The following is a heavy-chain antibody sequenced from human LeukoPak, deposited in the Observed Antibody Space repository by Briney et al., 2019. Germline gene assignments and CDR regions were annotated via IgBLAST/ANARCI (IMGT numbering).Heavy chain of an antibody. D-gene: IGHD1-1*01. CDR1: GFIFSTYS. J-gene: IGHJ4*02. V-gene: IGHV3-48*04. CDR3: KSGGAAPGSFDY. Sequence: GGSLRLSCAASGFIFSTYSMDWVRQAPGKGLEWLSYISSSGTTIYYADSVKGRFTISRDNAKNSLYLQLNSLRVEDTAVYYCKSGGAAPGSFDYWGQGTLVTVSP. CDR2: ISSSGTTI.